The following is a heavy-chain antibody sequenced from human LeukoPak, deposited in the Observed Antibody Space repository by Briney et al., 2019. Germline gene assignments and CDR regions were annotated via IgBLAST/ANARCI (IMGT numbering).Heavy chain of an antibody. CDR2: IKSDGSST. CDR1: GFTFSNYW. Sequence: GGSLRLSCAASGFTFSNYWMHWVRQAPGKGLVWVSRIKSDGSSTTYADSVKGRFTISRDNAKSTLYLQMNSLRAEDTAIYYCARDPLGENAFWGQGALVTVSS. J-gene: IGHJ4*02. D-gene: IGHD2-2*01. CDR3: ARDPLGENAF. V-gene: IGHV3-74*01.